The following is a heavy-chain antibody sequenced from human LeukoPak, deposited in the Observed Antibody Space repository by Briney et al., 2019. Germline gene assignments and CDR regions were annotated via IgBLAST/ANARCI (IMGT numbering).Heavy chain of an antibody. CDR3: AKDRSCTNDICHGDFGY. CDR2: ISGSGGST. V-gene: IGHV3-23*01. Sequence: GGSLRLSCAASGFTFSSYAVSWVRQAPGKGLEWVSSISGSGGSTYSVDSVKGRFTISRDNSKNTLYLQMNSLRAEDTALYYCAKDRSCTNDICHGDFGYWGQGTLVTVSS. D-gene: IGHD2-8*01. J-gene: IGHJ4*02. CDR1: GFTFSSYA.